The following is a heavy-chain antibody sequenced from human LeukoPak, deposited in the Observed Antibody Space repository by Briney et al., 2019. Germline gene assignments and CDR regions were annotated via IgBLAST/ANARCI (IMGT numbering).Heavy chain of an antibody. D-gene: IGHD3-10*01. CDR1: GFIFSSYH. V-gene: IGHV3-23*01. CDR2: ISASDGRT. CDR3: AKRGIVIRAVIIIGFHKEAYYFDY. Sequence: GGSLRLSCAASGFIFSSYHMVWVRQAPGKGLEVVSSISASDGRTYYADSVKGRFIISRDTSKNTVYLQMNSLRVEDTAVYFCAKRGIVIRAVIIIGFHKEAYYFDYWGQGILVTVSS. J-gene: IGHJ4*02.